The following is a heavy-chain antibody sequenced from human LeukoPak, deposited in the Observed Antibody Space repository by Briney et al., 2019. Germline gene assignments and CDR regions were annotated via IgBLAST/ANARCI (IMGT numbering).Heavy chain of an antibody. CDR1: GFTFSSYD. D-gene: IGHD6-19*01. Sequence: GGSLRLSCAASGFTFSSYDMSWVRQAPGKGLEWVSAISGSGGNTYYADSVKGRFTISRDNAKNSLYLQMNSLRAEDTAVYYCARGSSGWAFDYWGQGTLVTVSS. J-gene: IGHJ4*02. CDR3: ARGSSGWAFDY. V-gene: IGHV3-23*01. CDR2: ISGSGGNT.